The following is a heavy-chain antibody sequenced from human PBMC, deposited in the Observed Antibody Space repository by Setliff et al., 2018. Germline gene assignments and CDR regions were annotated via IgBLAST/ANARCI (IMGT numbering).Heavy chain of an antibody. CDR3: ATKDYDTSGYYRPFGF. V-gene: IGHV1-24*01. Sequence: PSVKVSCKVSGSTLTELTMYWVRQAPGKGLEWMGSFNPEDDEIIYAQKFLGRVTMTEDTSTDTAYMELSSLRSEDTAVYYCATKDYDTSGYYRPFGFWGQGTLVTVSS. J-gene: IGHJ4*01. CDR2: FNPEDDEI. D-gene: IGHD3-22*01. CDR1: GSTLTELT.